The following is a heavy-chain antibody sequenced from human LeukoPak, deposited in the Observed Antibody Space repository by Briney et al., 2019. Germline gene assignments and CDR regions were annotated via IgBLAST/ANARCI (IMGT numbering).Heavy chain of an antibody. CDR1: GYTFTGYY. Sequence: ASVKVSCKASGYTFTGYYMHWVRQAPGQGLEWMGWINPNSGGTNYAQKFQGRVTMTRDTSISTAYMELSRLRSDDTAVYYCARDVYYYDSSGYYQREFDYWDQGTLVTVSS. V-gene: IGHV1-2*02. CDR3: ARDVYYYDSSGYYQREFDY. D-gene: IGHD3-22*01. CDR2: INPNSGGT. J-gene: IGHJ4*02.